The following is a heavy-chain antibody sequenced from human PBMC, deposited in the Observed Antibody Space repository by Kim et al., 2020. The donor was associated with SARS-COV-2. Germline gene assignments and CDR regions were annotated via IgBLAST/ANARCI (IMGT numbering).Heavy chain of an antibody. Sequence: GGSLRLSCAASGFTFSSYGMHWVRQAPGKGLEWVAVISYDGSNKYYADSVKGRFTISRDNSKNTLYLQMNSLRAEDTAVYYCAKARARRDYGMDVWGQGT. CDR2: ISYDGSNK. CDR3: AKARARRDYGMDV. D-gene: IGHD6-6*01. V-gene: IGHV3-30*18. J-gene: IGHJ6*02. CDR1: GFTFSSYG.